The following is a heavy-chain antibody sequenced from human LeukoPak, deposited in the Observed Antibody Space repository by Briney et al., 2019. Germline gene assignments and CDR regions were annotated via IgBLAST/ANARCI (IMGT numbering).Heavy chain of an antibody. CDR3: ATDGGNYYLF. J-gene: IGHJ4*02. D-gene: IGHD1-26*01. CDR1: GYSFNVHG. CDR2: ISAYKGNT. Sequence: ASVKVSCKASGYSFNVHGMTWVRQAPGQGLEWMGWISAYKGNTNYAAKFQGRVTMTEDTSTDTAYMELSSLRSDDTAIYYCATDGGNYYLFWGQGTLVTVSS. V-gene: IGHV1-18*04.